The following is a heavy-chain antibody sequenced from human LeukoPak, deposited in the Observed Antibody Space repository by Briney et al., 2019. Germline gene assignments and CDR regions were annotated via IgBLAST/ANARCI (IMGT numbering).Heavy chain of an antibody. V-gene: IGHV3-21*06. J-gene: IGHJ3*02. Sequence: GGSLRLSCAASGFTFSSYSMNWVRQAPGKGLEWVSSISSSSGYIYYADSVKGRFTLSRDNAKNSLYLQMNSLRAEDTAVYYCARARIYYYDSSGYYDDAFDIWGQGTMVTVSS. CDR3: ARARIYYYDSSGYYDDAFDI. D-gene: IGHD3-22*01. CDR1: GFTFSSYS. CDR2: ISSSSGYI.